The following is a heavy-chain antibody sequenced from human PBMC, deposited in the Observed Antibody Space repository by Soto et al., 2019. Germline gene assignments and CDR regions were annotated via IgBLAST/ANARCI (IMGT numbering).Heavy chain of an antibody. CDR3: ARRDSIGYYVH. V-gene: IGHV1-2*04. Sequence: ASVKVSCKASGYTFTGYYIHWVRQAPGQGLEWMGWINPNSGGTNSAQKFQGWVTMTRDTSISTAYMELSRLRSDDTAVYYCARRDSIGYYVHWGQGTLVTVS. CDR2: INPNSGGT. J-gene: IGHJ4*02. D-gene: IGHD3-22*01. CDR1: GYTFTGYY.